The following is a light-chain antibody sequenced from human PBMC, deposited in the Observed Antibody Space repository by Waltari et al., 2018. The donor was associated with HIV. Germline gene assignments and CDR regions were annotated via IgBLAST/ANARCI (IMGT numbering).Light chain of an antibody. CDR2: KDS. J-gene: IGLJ3*02. CDR3: HSADISGTHRV. CDR1: ALPKQY. V-gene: IGLV3-25*03. Sequence: SYELTQPPSVSVSPGQTARITCSGDALPKQYAHWYQQKPGQAHVGVIYKDSERPSRIPERFSGSSSGTTGTLTISGVQAEDEADYYCHSADISGTHRVFGGGTKLTVL.